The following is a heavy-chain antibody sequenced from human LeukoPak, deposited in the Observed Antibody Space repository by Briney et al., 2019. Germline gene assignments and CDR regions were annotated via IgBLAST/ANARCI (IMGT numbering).Heavy chain of an antibody. V-gene: IGHV3-66*01. CDR1: GFTVSNNY. J-gene: IGHJ5*02. Sequence: GGSLRLSCAASGFTVSNNYMSWVRQAPGQGLEWVSVIYSGGTTHYADSVKGRFTISRDNSKNTLYLHMNSLRVEDTAVYYCARDGSSGWYWSDPWGQGTLVTVSS. D-gene: IGHD6-19*01. CDR2: IYSGGTT. CDR3: ARDGSSGWYWSDP.